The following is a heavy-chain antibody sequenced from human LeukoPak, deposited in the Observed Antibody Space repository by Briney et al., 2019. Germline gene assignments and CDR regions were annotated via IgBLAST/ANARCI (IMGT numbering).Heavy chain of an antibody. CDR2: ISSTSGTI. V-gene: IGHV3-48*02. CDR3: ARDYYGMDV. Sequence: GGSLRLSCAASGLIFRSHTMNCVRQGPGKGLEWVSYISSTSGTIYYADPVKGRFTISRDNAKNSLYLQMNSLRDEDTAVYYCARDYYGMDVWGQGTTVTVSS. J-gene: IGHJ6*02. CDR1: GLIFRSHT.